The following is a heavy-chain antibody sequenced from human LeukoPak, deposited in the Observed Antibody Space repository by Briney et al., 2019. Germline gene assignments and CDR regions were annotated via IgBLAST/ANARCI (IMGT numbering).Heavy chain of an antibody. Sequence: GGPLRLSCAASGFTFSSYAMHWVRQAPGKGLEWVAVISYDGSNKYYADSVKGRFTISRDNSKNTLYLQMNSLRAEDTAVYYCAREARHGYYYMDVWGKGTTVTVSS. CDR1: GFTFSSYA. J-gene: IGHJ6*03. CDR3: AREARHGYYYMDV. D-gene: IGHD6-6*01. V-gene: IGHV3-30*04. CDR2: ISYDGSNK.